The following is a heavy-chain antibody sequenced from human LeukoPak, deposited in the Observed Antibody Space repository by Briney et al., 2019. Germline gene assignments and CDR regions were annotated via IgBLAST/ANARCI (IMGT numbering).Heavy chain of an antibody. CDR2: IYYSGST. Sequence: SETLSLTCTVSGGSISSSSYYWGWIRQPPGKGLEWIGSIYYSGSTYYNPSLKSRATISVDTSKNQFSLKLSSVTAADTAVYYCAREVATIENYFDYWGQGTLVTVSS. CDR1: GGSISSSSYY. D-gene: IGHD5-12*01. CDR3: AREVATIENYFDY. V-gene: IGHV4-39*02. J-gene: IGHJ4*02.